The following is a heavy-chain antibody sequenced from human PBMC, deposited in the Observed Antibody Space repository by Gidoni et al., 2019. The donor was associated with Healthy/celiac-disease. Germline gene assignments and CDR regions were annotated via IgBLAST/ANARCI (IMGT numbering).Heavy chain of an antibody. CDR2: ISSSSSTI. Sequence: EVQLVESGGGLVQPGGSLRLSCAASGFTFSSYSMNWVRQAPGKGLEWVSYISSSSSTIYYADSVKGRFTISRDNAKNSLYLQMNSLRDEDTAVYYCARGGRYSYGIWFDPWGQGTLVTVSS. V-gene: IGHV3-48*02. J-gene: IGHJ5*02. CDR3: ARGGRYSYGIWFDP. D-gene: IGHD5-18*01. CDR1: GFTFSSYS.